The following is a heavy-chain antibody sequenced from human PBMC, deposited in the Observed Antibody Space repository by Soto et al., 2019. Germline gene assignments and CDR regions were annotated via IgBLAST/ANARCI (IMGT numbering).Heavy chain of an antibody. CDR2: IYYSGST. CDR1: GGSISSSSYY. Sequence: PSETLSLTCTVSGGSISSSSYYWGWIRQPPGKGLEWIGSIYYSGSTYYNPSLKSRVTISVDTSKNQFSLKLSSVTAADTAVYYCARGGEAVAGTGYYYGMDVWGQGTTVTVSS. CDR3: ARGGEAVAGTGYYYGMDV. D-gene: IGHD6-19*01. J-gene: IGHJ6*02. V-gene: IGHV4-39*01.